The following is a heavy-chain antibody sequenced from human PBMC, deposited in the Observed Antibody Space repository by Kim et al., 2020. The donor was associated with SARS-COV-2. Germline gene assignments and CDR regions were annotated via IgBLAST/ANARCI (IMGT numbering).Heavy chain of an antibody. D-gene: IGHD6-13*01. CDR1: GYSISSGYY. J-gene: IGHJ5*02. CDR3: VRGSWIAAAGILFAHENWFDP. CDR2: IYHSGST. V-gene: IGHV4-38-2*02. Sequence: SETLSLTCTVSGYSISSGYYWGWIRQPPGKGLEWIGSIYHSGSTYYNPSLKSRVTISVDTSKNQFSLKLSSVTAADTAVYYCVRGSWIAAAGILFAHENWFDPWGQGTLVTVSS.